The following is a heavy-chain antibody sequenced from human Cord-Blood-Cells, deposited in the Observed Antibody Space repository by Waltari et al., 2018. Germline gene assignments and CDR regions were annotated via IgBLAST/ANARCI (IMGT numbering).Heavy chain of an antibody. Sequence: QVQLVQSGAEVKKPGASVKVSCKASGYTFTGYYMHWVRQAPGQGLEWSGLCNPNSGGKNYARNFRGRVAMTRDTSISTAYMELSRLRSDDTAVYYCASTYCTNGVCYDAFDIWGQGTMVTVSS. CDR3: ASTYCTNGVCYDAFDI. CDR2: CNPNSGGK. D-gene: IGHD2-8*01. V-gene: IGHV1-2*02. CDR1: GYTFTGYY. J-gene: IGHJ3*02.